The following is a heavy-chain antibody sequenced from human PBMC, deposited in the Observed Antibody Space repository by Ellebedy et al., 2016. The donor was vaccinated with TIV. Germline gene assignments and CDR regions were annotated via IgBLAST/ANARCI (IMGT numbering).Heavy chain of an antibody. CDR3: ARHHSSSWYVGY. Sequence: MLGGSLRLSCTVSGGSISSSSDYWAWIRQPPGKGLEWIGSIYYSGSTYYNPSLTSRVTISVDTSKSQFSLKLTSVTAAGTAVYYCARHHSSSWYVGYWGQGTLVTVSS. V-gene: IGHV4-39*01. D-gene: IGHD6-13*01. CDR1: GGSISSSSDY. CDR2: IYYSGST. J-gene: IGHJ4*02.